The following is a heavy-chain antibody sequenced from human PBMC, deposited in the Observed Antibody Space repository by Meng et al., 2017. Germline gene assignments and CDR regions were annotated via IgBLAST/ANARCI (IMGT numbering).Heavy chain of an antibody. D-gene: IGHD4-23*01. J-gene: IGHJ4*02. CDR1: GYSISSGYY. CDR2: IYHSGST. CDR3: ARDESYGGNSLDY. V-gene: IGHV4-38-2*02. Sequence: SETLSLTCAVSGYSISSGYYCGWIRQPPGKGLEWIGSIYHSGSTYYNPSLKSRVTISVDTSKSQFSLKLSSVTAADTAVYYCARDESYGGNSLDYWGQGTLVTVSS.